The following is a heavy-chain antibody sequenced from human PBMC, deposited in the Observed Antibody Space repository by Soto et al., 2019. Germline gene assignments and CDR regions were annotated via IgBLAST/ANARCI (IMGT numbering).Heavy chain of an antibody. J-gene: IGHJ3*01. D-gene: IGHD5-12*01. CDR1: GFTRTNYA. CDR2: ISASGDRT. Sequence: EVQLLVSGGGSVQPGGSLRLSCEVSGFTRTNYAMSWVRQAPGKGLEWVSQISASGDRTYYADSVKGRFTISKDSSKNTLFLQMNSLRGEDSAVYYCEGSWTWGQGTMVTVSS. V-gene: IGHV3-23*01. CDR3: EGSWT.